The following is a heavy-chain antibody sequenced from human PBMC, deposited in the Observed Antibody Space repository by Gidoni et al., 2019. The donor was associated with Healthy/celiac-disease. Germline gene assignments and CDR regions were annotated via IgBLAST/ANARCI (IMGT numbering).Heavy chain of an antibody. V-gene: IGHV1-69*01. J-gene: IGHJ4*02. CDR1: GGTLSSYA. D-gene: IGHD3-10*01. CDR3: ARGGLVVRGVPTQYYFDY. Sequence: QVQLVQSGAEVKKPGSSVKVSCKASGGTLSSYAISWVRQAPGQGLEWMGGIIPIFGTANYAQKFQGRVTITADESTSTAYMELSSLRSEDTAVYYCARGGLVVRGVPTQYYFDYWGQGTLVTVSS. CDR2: IIPIFGTA.